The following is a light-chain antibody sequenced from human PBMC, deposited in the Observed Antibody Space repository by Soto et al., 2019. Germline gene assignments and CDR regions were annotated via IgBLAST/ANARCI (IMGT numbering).Light chain of an antibody. Sequence: IVLTQSPATLPLSPGERATLSCRASQSVSSYLAWYQQKPGQAPRLLIYGASTRAAGIPDRFSGSGSGTDFTLTITRLEPEDSAVYFCQQYTGPPTTFGQGTRLEIK. V-gene: IGKV3-11*01. CDR1: QSVSSY. CDR3: QQYTGPPTT. CDR2: GAS. J-gene: IGKJ5*01.